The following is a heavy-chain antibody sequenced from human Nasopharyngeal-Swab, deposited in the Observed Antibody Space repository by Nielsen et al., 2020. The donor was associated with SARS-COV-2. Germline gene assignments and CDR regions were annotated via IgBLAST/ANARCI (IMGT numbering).Heavy chain of an antibody. V-gene: IGHV1-24*01. CDR2: FDPEDGET. Sequence: ASVKVSCKVSGYTLTELSMHWVRQAPGKGLEWMGGFDPEDGETIYAQKFQGRVTMTEDTSTDTAYIELSSLRSEDTAVYYCATAPGIAVAGNWFDPWGQGTLVTVSS. CDR1: GYTLTELS. J-gene: IGHJ5*02. D-gene: IGHD6-19*01. CDR3: ATAPGIAVAGNWFDP.